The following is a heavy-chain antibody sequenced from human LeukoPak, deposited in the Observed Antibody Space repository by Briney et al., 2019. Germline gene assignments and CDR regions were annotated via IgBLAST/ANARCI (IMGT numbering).Heavy chain of an antibody. V-gene: IGHV4-59*01. J-gene: IGHJ3*02. Sequence: TSETLSLTCTVSGGSISSYYWSWIRQPPGKGLERIGYIYYSGSTNYNPSLKSRVTISVDTSKNQFSLKLSSVTAADTAVYYCARRRGPPYDAFDIWGQGTMVTVSS. CDR2: IYYSGST. CDR1: GGSISSYY. D-gene: IGHD3-10*01. CDR3: ARRRGPPYDAFDI.